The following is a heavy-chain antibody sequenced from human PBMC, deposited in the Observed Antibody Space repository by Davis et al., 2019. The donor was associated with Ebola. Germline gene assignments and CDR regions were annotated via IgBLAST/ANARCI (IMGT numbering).Heavy chain of an antibody. Sequence: GESLKISCAASGFTFTRYGMNWVRQAPGKGLEWVSYIGPSSTTIYYADSVKGRFTISRDNAKNSLYLQRNSLRDEDTAVYYCARGGGGGLLDDYWGQGTLVTVSS. D-gene: IGHD3-16*01. J-gene: IGHJ4*02. V-gene: IGHV3-48*02. CDR3: ARGGGGGLLDDY. CDR2: IGPSSTTI. CDR1: GFTFTRYG.